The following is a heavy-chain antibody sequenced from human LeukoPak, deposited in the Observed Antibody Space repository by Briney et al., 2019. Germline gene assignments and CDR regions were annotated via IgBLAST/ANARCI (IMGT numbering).Heavy chain of an antibody. D-gene: IGHD6-6*01. Sequence: GGSLILSCAASGFTFSTYWMSWVRQAPGKGLEWVANIKQDGSAEVYMDSVKGRFTISRDNAKNSLFLQMNTLRAEDTAVYYCARDPYSSTWSYGMDVWGQGTTVTVSS. CDR1: GFTFSTYW. V-gene: IGHV3-7*05. CDR3: ARDPYSSTWSYGMDV. CDR2: IKQDGSAE. J-gene: IGHJ6*02.